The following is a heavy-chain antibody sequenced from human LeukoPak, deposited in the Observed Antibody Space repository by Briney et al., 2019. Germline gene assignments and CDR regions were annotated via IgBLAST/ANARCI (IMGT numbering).Heavy chain of an antibody. J-gene: IGHJ4*02. D-gene: IGHD3-10*01. V-gene: IGHV3-21*06. CDR2: ISDTSDI. Sequence: ETLSLTCAVSGGSISSSNWWSWVRQPPGKGLEWVSSISDTSDISYADSVKGRFTVSRDNAKNSVFLQMNSLRLEDTAVYYCARDRGARGRGLAWGQGTLVSVSS. CDR3: ARDRGARGRGLA. CDR1: GGSISSSNW.